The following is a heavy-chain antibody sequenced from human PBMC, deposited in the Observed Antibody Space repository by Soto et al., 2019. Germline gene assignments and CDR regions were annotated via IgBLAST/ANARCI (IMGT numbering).Heavy chain of an antibody. D-gene: IGHD6-19*01. Sequence: QVHLQESGPGLVKPSETLSLTCTVSGGSITNHYWSWIRQPAGKELEWIGRAYSTGSTNYKPSLRSRVTMSLDTSKLQFSLQWTSVTAADTALYYCARESYSGGVWSFDLWGRGTLVTVSS. CDR1: GGSITNHY. CDR2: AYSTGST. V-gene: IGHV4-4*07. J-gene: IGHJ2*01. CDR3: ARESYSGGVWSFDL.